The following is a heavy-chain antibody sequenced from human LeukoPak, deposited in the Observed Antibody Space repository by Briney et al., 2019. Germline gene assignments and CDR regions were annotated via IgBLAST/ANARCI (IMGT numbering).Heavy chain of an antibody. CDR3: ARTYDSSGYYPYYFDQ. V-gene: IGHV4-39*01. CDR1: GGSISSSSYY. D-gene: IGHD3-22*01. J-gene: IGHJ4*02. Sequence: SSETLSLTCTVSGGSISSSSYYWGWIRQPPGKGLEWIGSIYYSGSTYYNPSLKSRVTISVDTSKNQFSLKLSSVTAADTAVYYCARTYDSSGYYPYYFDQWGQGTLVTVSS. CDR2: IYYSGST.